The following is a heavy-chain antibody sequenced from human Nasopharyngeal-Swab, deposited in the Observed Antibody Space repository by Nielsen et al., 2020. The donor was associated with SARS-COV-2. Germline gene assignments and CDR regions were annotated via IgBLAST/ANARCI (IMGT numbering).Heavy chain of an antibody. CDR2: ISGSGDST. V-gene: IGHV3-23*01. Sequence: GESLKISCAASGFTFSSYAMSWVRQAPGMGLEWVSAISGSGDSTNYADSVKGRFTISRDNSKKMLYLQMNSVRTEDTAVYYCAKYFDSSGYYYEGVDYWGQGTLVTVSS. CDR3: AKYFDSSGYYYEGVDY. D-gene: IGHD3-22*01. J-gene: IGHJ4*02. CDR1: GFTFSSYA.